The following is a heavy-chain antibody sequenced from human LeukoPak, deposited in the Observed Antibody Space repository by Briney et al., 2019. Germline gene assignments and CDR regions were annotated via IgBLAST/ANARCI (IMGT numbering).Heavy chain of an antibody. CDR2: IYYSGST. J-gene: IGHJ5*02. CDR3: ARPVVPAAHGWFDP. Sequence: SETLSLTCTVSGGSISSYYWSWIRQPPGKGLEWIGYIYYSGSTNYNPSLKSRVTISVDTSKNQFSLKLSSVTAADTAVYYCARPVVPAAHGWFDPWGQGTLVTVSS. D-gene: IGHD2-2*01. V-gene: IGHV4-59*08. CDR1: GGSISSYY.